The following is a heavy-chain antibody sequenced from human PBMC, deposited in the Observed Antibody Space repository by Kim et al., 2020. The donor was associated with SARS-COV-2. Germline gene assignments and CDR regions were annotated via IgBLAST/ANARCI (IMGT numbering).Heavy chain of an antibody. CDR2: ISSSGTTI. D-gene: IGHD2-21*01. Sequence: GGSLRLSCAASGFTFSDYYMSWIRQAPGKGLEWLSYISSSGTTIYYTDSVKGRFTISRDNAKNSLYLQMNSLRAEDTAIYYCARDRREQVVVAPSWGQGTLVTVSS. J-gene: IGHJ4*02. CDR3: ARDRREQVVVAPS. CDR1: GFTFSDYY. V-gene: IGHV3-11*01.